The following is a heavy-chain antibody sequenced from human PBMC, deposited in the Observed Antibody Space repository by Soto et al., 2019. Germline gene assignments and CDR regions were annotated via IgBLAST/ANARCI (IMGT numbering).Heavy chain of an antibody. Sequence: EVLLVESGGGVVQPGGSLKLSCAASGFVFKDSSIHWVRQASGKGLEWVGRIRDRAYNYATAYTASVKGRFTVSRDDSNNTANLQMDSLKTEDTAIYYCTRLISAAQDYWGQGTLVTVSS. J-gene: IGHJ4*02. V-gene: IGHV3-73*01. CDR3: TRLISAAQDY. CDR2: IRDRAYNYAT. CDR1: GFVFKDSS. D-gene: IGHD3-10*01.